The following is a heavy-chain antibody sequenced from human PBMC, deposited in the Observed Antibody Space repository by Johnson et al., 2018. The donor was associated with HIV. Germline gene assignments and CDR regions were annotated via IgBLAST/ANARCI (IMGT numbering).Heavy chain of an antibody. J-gene: IGHJ3*02. Sequence: VQLVESGGGLVQPGGSLRLSCASGFAVSTNYMSWVRQAPGKGLEWVSVLYSGDTTYYADSVKGRFTISRDNSKNTLYLQMNSLRAEDTAVYYCARAYSYGAFDIWGLGTKVTVSS. V-gene: IGHV3-66*01. CDR1: GFAVSTNY. D-gene: IGHD5-18*01. CDR3: ARAYSYGAFDI. CDR2: LYSGDTT.